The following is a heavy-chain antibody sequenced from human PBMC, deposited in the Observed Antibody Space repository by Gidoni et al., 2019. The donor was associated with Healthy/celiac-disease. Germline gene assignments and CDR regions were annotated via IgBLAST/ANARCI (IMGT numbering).Heavy chain of an antibody. CDR1: GFTFDDYA. D-gene: IGHD5-18*01. V-gene: IGHV3-9*01. CDR2: ISWNSGSI. CDR3: AKGRGMATALLDY. J-gene: IGHJ4*02. Sequence: EVQLVEYGGGLVQAGRSLRLSCADSGFTFDDYAMHWVRQAPGKGLEWVSGISWNSGSIGYADSVKGRFTISRDNAKNSLYLQMNSLRAEDTALYYCAKGRGMATALLDYWGQGTLVTVSS.